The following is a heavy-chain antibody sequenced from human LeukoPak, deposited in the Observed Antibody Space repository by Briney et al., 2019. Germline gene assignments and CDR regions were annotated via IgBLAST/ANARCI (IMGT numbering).Heavy chain of an antibody. CDR2: INPSGSFT. CDR1: GFTFDDYA. Sequence: GGSLRLSCVASGFTFDDYAMHWVRQVPGKGLVWVSLINPSGSFTTYADSVKGRFTISRDNAKNRLYMQMNSLRADDTALYYCARGGGIGADLDFWGQGTLVTVSS. J-gene: IGHJ4*02. D-gene: IGHD6-13*01. V-gene: IGHV3-20*04. CDR3: ARGGGIGADLDF.